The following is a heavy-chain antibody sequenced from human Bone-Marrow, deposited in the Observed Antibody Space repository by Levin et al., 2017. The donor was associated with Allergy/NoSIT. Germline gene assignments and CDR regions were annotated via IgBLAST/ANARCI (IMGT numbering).Heavy chain of an antibody. CDR2: IKSNNDGGTA. J-gene: IGHJ1*01. CDR3: TTDISGIWYPH. Sequence: SCAASGLTFTTAWMTWVRQAPGMGLECVGLIKSNNDGGTAEYAGPVKGRFTISRDDSKNTVYLQMNSLQTEDTAVYYCTTDISGIWYPHWGQGTLVTVSS. CDR1: GLTFTTAW. V-gene: IGHV3-15*01. D-gene: IGHD6-13*01.